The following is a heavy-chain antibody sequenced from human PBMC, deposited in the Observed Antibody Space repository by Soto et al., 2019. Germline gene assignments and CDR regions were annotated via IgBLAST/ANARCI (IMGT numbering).Heavy chain of an antibody. J-gene: IGHJ3*02. V-gene: IGHV3-23*01. D-gene: IGHD6-19*01. CDR1: GFMYRNYP. CDR3: AKDRRSLGSGPTAFDI. Sequence: PGGSLRLSCVASGFMYRNYPMSWVRQGPGKGLEWVAGISGSGDSAYYADSVKGRFTIDRDNSKNTVNLQMNSVRADDTAVYYCAKDRRSLGSGPTAFDIWGQGTMVTVSS. CDR2: ISGSGDSA.